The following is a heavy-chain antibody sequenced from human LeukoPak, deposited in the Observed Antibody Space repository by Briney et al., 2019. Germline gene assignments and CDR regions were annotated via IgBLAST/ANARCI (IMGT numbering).Heavy chain of an antibody. D-gene: IGHD6-6*01. CDR2: IYTSGSS. Sequence: SETLSLTCTVSGGSISSYYWSWIRQPAGKGLEWIGRIYTSGSSTYNPSLKSRVTMAVDTSKNQFSLNLSSVTAADTAVYYCARGGEEYSSSSRYYYCYMDVWGRGTTVTVSS. V-gene: IGHV4-4*07. J-gene: IGHJ6*03. CDR1: GGSISSYY. CDR3: ARGGEEYSSSSRYYYCYMDV.